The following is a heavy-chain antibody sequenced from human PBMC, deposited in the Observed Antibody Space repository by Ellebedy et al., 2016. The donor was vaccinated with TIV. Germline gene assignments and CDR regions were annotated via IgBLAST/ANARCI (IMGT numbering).Heavy chain of an antibody. CDR1: GGSISSYY. D-gene: IGHD3-22*01. CDR3: ARDRGSKDYYDSSGYFIWGTDYYGMDV. J-gene: IGHJ6*02. CDR2: IYYSGST. Sequence: SETLSLTXTVSGGSISSYYWSWIRQPPGKGLEWIGYIYYSGSTNYNPSLKSRVTISVDTSKNQFSLKLSSVTAADTAVYYCARDRGSKDYYDSSGYFIWGTDYYGMDVWGQGTTVTVSS. V-gene: IGHV4-59*01.